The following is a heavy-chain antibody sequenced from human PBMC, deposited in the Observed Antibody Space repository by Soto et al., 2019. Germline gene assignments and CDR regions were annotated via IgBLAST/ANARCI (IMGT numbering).Heavy chain of an antibody. D-gene: IGHD1-26*01. CDR3: ARQGQYSGLDY. CDR1: GGSISSGGYS. Sequence: SETLSLTCAVSGGSISSGGYSWGWIRQPPGKGLEWIGSVYYSGSTYYNPSLKSRVTISVDTSKNQFSLKLSSVTAADTAVYYCARQGQYSGLDYWGQGTLVTVSS. V-gene: IGHV4-39*01. CDR2: VYYSGST. J-gene: IGHJ4*02.